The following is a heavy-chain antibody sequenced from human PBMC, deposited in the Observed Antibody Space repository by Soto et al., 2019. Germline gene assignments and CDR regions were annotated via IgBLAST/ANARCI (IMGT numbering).Heavy chain of an antibody. V-gene: IGHV4-34*01. CDR3: ARGVAAISLSHFDY. D-gene: IGHD5-12*01. Sequence: SETLSLTCAVYGGSFSGCYWSWIRQPPGKGLEWIGEINHSGGTNYNPSLKSRVTISVDTSKNQFSLKLSSVTAADTAVYYCARGVAAISLSHFDYWGQGTLVTVSS. CDR1: GGSFSGCY. CDR2: INHSGGT. J-gene: IGHJ4*02.